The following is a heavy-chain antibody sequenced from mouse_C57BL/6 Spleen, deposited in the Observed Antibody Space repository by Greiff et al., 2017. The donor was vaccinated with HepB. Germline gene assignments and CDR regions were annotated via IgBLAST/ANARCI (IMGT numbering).Heavy chain of an antibody. CDR3: AREGGLYGSFYAMDY. CDR1: GFSLTSYG. Sequence: VKVVESGPGLVAPSQSLSITCTVSGFSLTSYGVHWVRQPPGKGLEWLVVIWSDGSTTYNSALKSRLSISKDNSKSQVFLKMNSLQTDDTAMYYCAREGGLYGSFYAMDYWGQGTSVTVSS. J-gene: IGHJ4*01. D-gene: IGHD1-1*01. V-gene: IGHV2-6*03. CDR2: IWSDGST.